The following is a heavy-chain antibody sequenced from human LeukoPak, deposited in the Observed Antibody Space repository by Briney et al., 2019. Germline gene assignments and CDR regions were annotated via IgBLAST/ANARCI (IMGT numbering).Heavy chain of an antibody. CDR1: GYSISSGYY. V-gene: IGHV4-38-2*02. D-gene: IGHD6-13*01. CDR3: ARGLGRQQLVSPFDY. J-gene: IGHJ4*02. CDR2: IYHSGTI. Sequence: SETLSLTCTVSGYSISSGYYWGWIRQPPGKGLEWLASIYHSGTIYYNPSLKSRVTISVDTSKNQFSLKLTSVTAADTAVHYCARGLGRQQLVSPFDYWGQGTLVTVSS.